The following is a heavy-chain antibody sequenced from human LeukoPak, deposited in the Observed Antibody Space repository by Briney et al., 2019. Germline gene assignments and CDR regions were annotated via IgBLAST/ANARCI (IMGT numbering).Heavy chain of an antibody. CDR1: GGSFSGYY. V-gene: IGHV4-34*01. Sequence: SETLSLTCAVYGGSFSGYYWSWIRQPPGKGLEWIGEINHSGSTNYNPSLKSRVTISVDTSKNQFSLKLSSVTAADTAVYYCAITLAVVAAMHLRGVYYGMDVWGQGTTVTVSS. CDR3: AITLAVVAAMHLRGVYYGMDV. D-gene: IGHD2-15*01. J-gene: IGHJ6*02. CDR2: INHSGST.